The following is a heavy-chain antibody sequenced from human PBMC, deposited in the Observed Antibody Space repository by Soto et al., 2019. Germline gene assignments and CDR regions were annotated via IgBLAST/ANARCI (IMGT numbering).Heavy chain of an antibody. V-gene: IGHV1-69*01. J-gene: IGHJ6*02. CDR2: IIPIFGTA. CDR3: ARASRRKIFGVVMGYYYYGMDV. CDR1: GGTFSSYA. Sequence: QVQLVQSGAEVKKPGSSVKVSCKASGGTFSSYAISWVRQAPGQGLEWMGGIIPIFGTANYAQKFQGRVTITADESTSTAYMELSSLRSEDTAVYYCARASRRKIFGVVMGYYYYGMDVWGQGTTVTVSS. D-gene: IGHD3-3*01.